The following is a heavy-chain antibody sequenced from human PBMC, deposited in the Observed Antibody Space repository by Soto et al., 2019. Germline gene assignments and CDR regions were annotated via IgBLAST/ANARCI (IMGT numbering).Heavy chain of an antibody. CDR1: GYTLTGLS. Sequence: ASVKVSCKVSGYTLTGLSMHWVRQAPGKGLEWMGGFDPEDGETIYAQKFQGRVTMTEDTSTDTAYMELSSLRSEDTAVYYCATAIRITIFGVNSILDVWGKGTKVTVSS. CDR3: ATAIRITIFGVNSILDV. V-gene: IGHV1-24*01. CDR2: FDPEDGET. D-gene: IGHD3-3*01. J-gene: IGHJ6*04.